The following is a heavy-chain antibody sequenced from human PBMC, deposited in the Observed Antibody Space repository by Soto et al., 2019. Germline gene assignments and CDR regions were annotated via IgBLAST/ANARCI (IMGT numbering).Heavy chain of an antibody. CDR3: ARAPALRYSSGWAAIGRNFDY. Sequence: SETLSLTCTVSGGSISSSSYYWGWIRQPPGKGLEWIGSIYYSGSTYYNPSLKSRVTISVDTSKNQFSLKLSSVTAADTAVYYCARAPALRYSSGWAAIGRNFDYWGQGTLVTVSS. J-gene: IGHJ4*02. CDR2: IYYSGST. D-gene: IGHD6-19*01. V-gene: IGHV4-39*07. CDR1: GGSISSSSYY.